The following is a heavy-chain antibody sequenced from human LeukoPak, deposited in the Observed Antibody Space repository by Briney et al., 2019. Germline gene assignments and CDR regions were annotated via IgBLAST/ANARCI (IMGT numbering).Heavy chain of an antibody. V-gene: IGHV1-2*02. CDR2: INPNSGGT. Sequence: ASVKVSCKASGYTFTGYYMHWVRQAPGQGLEWMGWINPNSGGTYYAQKFQGRVTMTRDTSISTAYMELSRLTSDDTAVYYCARGDSTLIVVVITGLEYWGQGTLVTVSS. D-gene: IGHD3-22*01. J-gene: IGHJ4*02. CDR3: ARGDSTLIVVVITGLEY. CDR1: GYTFTGYY.